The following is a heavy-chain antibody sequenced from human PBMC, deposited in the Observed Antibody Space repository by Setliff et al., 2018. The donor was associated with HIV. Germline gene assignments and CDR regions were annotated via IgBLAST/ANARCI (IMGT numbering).Heavy chain of an antibody. D-gene: IGHD4-17*01. J-gene: IGHJ4*02. CDR2: IYYSGST. Sequence: PSETLSLTCNVSGGSITGRIYYWGWIRQPPGKGLEWIGAIYYSGSTYYNPSLKSRVTISVDTSRNQFSLKLSSVTAADTAVYYCARLLIYGDYPIDYWGQGTLVTVSS. V-gene: IGHV4-39*01. CDR3: ARLLIYGDYPIDY. CDR1: GGSITGRIYY.